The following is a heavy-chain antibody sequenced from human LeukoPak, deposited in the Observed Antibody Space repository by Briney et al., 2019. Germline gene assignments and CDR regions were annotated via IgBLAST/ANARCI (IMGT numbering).Heavy chain of an antibody. J-gene: IGHJ3*02. D-gene: IGHD2/OR15-2a*01. Sequence: SETLSLTCAVYGGSFSGYYWSWIRQPPGKGLEWIGEINHSGSTNYNPSLKSRVTISVDTSKNQFSLKLSSVTAADTAVYYCASKIANDAFDIWGQGTMVTVSS. CDR2: INHSGST. V-gene: IGHV4-34*01. CDR1: GGSFSGYY. CDR3: ASKIANDAFDI.